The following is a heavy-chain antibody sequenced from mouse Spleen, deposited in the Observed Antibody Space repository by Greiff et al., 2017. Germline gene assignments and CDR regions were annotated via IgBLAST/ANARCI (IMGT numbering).Heavy chain of an antibody. Sequence: QVQLKQSGAELVKPGASVKISCKASGYAFSSYWMNWVKQRPGKGLEWIGQIYPGDGDTNYNGKFKGKATLTADKSSSTAYMQLSSLTSEDSAVYFCARGRDGSSYYAMDYWGQGTSVTVSS. V-gene: IGHV1-80*01. CDR1: GYAFSSYW. CDR3: ARGRDGSSYYAMDY. CDR2: IYPGDGDT. D-gene: IGHD1-3*01. J-gene: IGHJ4*01.